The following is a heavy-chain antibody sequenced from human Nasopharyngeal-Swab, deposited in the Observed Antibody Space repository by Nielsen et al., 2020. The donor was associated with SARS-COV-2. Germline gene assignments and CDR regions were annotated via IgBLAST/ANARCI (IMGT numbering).Heavy chain of an antibody. V-gene: IGHV3-21*01. J-gene: IGHJ5*02. CDR2: ISSTGTYK. CDR3: ARDLGGPFDP. CDR1: GFTFSTYN. D-gene: IGHD1-26*01. Sequence: GESLKISCAASGFTFSTYNMNWVRQAPGKGLEWVSSISSTGTYKYYADSVKGRLTISRDNSKNTLYLQMNSLRAEDTAVYYCARDLGGPFDPWGQGTLVTVSS.